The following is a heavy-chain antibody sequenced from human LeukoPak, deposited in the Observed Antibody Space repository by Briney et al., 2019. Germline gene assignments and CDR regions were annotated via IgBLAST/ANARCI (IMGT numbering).Heavy chain of an antibody. V-gene: IGHV3-23*01. CDR1: GFTFRTYS. CDR3: AKDRVPFDSNNKPPGGLDS. CDR2: ISGSAGTT. J-gene: IGHJ4*02. Sequence: GGSLRLSCAASGFTFRTYSMNWVRQAPGKGLEWVSRISGSAGTTYYADSVKGRFTLSRDNSHNTVFLQMNSLRAEDTAVYYRAKDRVPFDSNNKPPGGLDSWGQGVLVTVSP. D-gene: IGHD1/OR15-1a*01.